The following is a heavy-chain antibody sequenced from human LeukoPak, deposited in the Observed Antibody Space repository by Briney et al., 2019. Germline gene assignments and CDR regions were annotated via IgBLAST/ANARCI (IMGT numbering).Heavy chain of an antibody. CDR3: ARKFDILTGQTNWFAP. D-gene: IGHD3-9*01. Sequence: ASVKVSCKASGYTFTGYYMHWVRQAPGQGLEWMGWINPNSGGTLYGQNFQGRVTMTRDTSISTAYMELTRLRSDDTAVYYCARKFDILTGQTNWFAPWGQGTLVTVSS. V-gene: IGHV1-2*02. CDR1: GYTFTGYY. J-gene: IGHJ5*02. CDR2: INPNSGGT.